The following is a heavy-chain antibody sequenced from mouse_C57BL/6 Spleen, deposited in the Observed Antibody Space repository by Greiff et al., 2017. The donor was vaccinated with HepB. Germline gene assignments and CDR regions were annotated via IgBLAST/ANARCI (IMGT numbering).Heavy chain of an antibody. V-gene: IGHV1-43*01. CDR1: GYSFTGYY. J-gene: IGHJ1*03. Sequence: EVQLVESGPELVKPGASVKISCKASGYSFTGYYMHWVKQSSEKSLEWIGEINPSTGGTSYNQKFKGKATLTVDKSSSTAYMQLKSLTSEDSAVYYCARTIHYYGSSYGYFDVWGTGTTVTVSS. CDR3: ARTIHYYGSSYGYFDV. D-gene: IGHD1-1*01. CDR2: INPSTGGT.